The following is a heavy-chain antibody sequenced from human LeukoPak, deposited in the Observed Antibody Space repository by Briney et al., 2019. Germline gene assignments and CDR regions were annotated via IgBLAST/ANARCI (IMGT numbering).Heavy chain of an antibody. CDR1: GGSFSGYY. CDR2: INHSGST. D-gene: IGHD6-19*01. J-gene: IGHJ4*02. V-gene: IGHV4-34*01. Sequence: SETLSLTCAVYGGSFSGYYWSWIRQPPGKGLEWIGEINHSGSTNYNPSLKSRVTISVDTSKIQFSLKLSSVTAADTAVYYCARGHIAVAGTDYWGQGTLVTVSS. CDR3: ARGHIAVAGTDY.